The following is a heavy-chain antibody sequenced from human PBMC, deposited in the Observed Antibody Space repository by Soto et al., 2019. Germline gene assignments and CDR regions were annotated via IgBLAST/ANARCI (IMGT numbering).Heavy chain of an antibody. Sequence: SETLSLTCSISGGSISGYHWNWIRQTPGKGVEWIGYFHNSGNPKYSSSLRSRITITISIDTSTKQVSLRLSSVTAADTAVYYCVRQGFGPLHGLVDVWGQGTTVTVSS. V-gene: IGHV4-59*08. CDR2: FHNSGNP. J-gene: IGHJ6*02. D-gene: IGHD3-10*01. CDR3: VRQGFGPLHGLVDV. CDR1: GGSISGYH.